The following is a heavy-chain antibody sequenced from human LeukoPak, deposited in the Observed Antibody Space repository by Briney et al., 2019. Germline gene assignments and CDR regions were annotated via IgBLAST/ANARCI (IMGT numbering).Heavy chain of an antibody. Sequence: SETLSLTCTVSGGSISNKYWSWIRQPPGKGLEWIGYIYYSGSTNYNPSLKSRVTILVDTSKNQFSLKLSSVTAADTAVYYCARDRDCSGGSCYSPYNWFDPWGQGTLVTVSS. J-gene: IGHJ5*02. D-gene: IGHD2-15*01. CDR3: ARDRDCSGGSCYSPYNWFDP. CDR1: GGSISNKY. CDR2: IYYSGST. V-gene: IGHV4-59*01.